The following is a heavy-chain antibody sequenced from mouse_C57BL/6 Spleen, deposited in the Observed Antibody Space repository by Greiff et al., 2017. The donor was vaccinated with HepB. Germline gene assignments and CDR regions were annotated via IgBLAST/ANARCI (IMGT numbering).Heavy chain of an antibody. J-gene: IGHJ3*01. D-gene: IGHD1-1*01. CDR1: GYASSSNW. CDR2: IYPGDGDT. CDR3: ARSDYGSSYSLAY. Sequence: QVQLQQSGAELVKPGASGKISCKASGYASSSNWRNGVKQRPGKGLEWIGQIYPGDGDTNYNGKFKGKATLTADKSSSTAYMQLSSLTSEDSAVYFCARSDYGSSYSLAYWGQGTLVTVSA. V-gene: IGHV1-80*01.